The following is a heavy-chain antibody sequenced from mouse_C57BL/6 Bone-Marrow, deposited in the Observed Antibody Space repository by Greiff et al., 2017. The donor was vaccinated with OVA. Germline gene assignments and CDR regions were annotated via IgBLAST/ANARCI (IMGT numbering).Heavy chain of an antibody. J-gene: IGHJ2*01. Sequence: EVKLVESGGGLVQPKGSLKLSCAASGFSFNTYAMNWVRQAPGKGLEWVARIRSKSNNYATYYADSVKDRFTISRDDSESMLYLQMNNLKTEDTAMDYCVRPGGDYDEGYYFDYWGQGTTLTVSS. CDR3: VRPGGDYDEGYYFDY. CDR1: GFSFNTYA. CDR2: IRSKSNNYAT. V-gene: IGHV10-1*01. D-gene: IGHD2-4*01.